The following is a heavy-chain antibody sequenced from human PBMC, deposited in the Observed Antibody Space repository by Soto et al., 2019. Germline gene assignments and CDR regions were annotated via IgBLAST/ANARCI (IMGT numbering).Heavy chain of an antibody. D-gene: IGHD2-2*01. CDR2: IYWDDDK. CDR1: GFSLSTSGVC. V-gene: IGHV2-5*02. J-gene: IGHJ3*02. CDR3: AHRPSNSRSVVLVPAPTPLGAFDI. Sequence: QITLKESGPTLVKPTQTLTLTCTFSGFSLSTSGVCVGWIRQPPGKALEWLALIYWDDDKRYSPSLKSRLTITNDTSKNQVVLTMTNMDPVDTATYYCAHRPSNSRSVVLVPAPTPLGAFDIWGQGTMVTVSS.